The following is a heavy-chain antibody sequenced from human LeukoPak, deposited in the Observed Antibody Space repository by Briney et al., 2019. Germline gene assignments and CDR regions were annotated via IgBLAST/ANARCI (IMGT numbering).Heavy chain of an antibody. CDR1: GYTFIGYY. J-gene: IGHJ4*02. CDR2: INPNSGGT. D-gene: IGHD5-12*01. V-gene: IGHV1-2*02. CDR3: ARGGGYDSYFDY. Sequence: SVKVSCKASGYTFIGYYMHWVRQAPGQGLEWMGWINPNSGGTNYAQKFQDRVTMTRDTSISTAYMELSRLTSDDTAVYYCARGGGYDSYFDYWGQGTLVTVSS.